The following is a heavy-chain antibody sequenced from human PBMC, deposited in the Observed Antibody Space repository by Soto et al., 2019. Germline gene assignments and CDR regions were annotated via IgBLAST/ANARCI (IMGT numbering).Heavy chain of an antibody. J-gene: IGHJ4*02. CDR1: GFTFSSYW. CDR2: IKEDGSDM. D-gene: IGHD3-3*01. Sequence: GGSLRLSCAASGFTFSSYWMSWVRQAPGKGLEWVANIKEDGSDMYYVDTVKGRFTISRDNAKNSLYQQMNSLRAEDTAVYYCATEVWVYYDFWSGYSDYWGQGTLVTVSS. CDR3: ATEVWVYYDFWSGYSDY. V-gene: IGHV3-7*01.